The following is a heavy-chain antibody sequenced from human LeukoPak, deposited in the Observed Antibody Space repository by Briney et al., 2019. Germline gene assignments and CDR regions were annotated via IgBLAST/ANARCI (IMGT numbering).Heavy chain of an antibody. Sequence: GGSLRLSCAASGFTFSSYGMHWVRQAPGKGLEWVAFIRYDGSNKYYADSVKGRFTISRDNSKNTLYLQMNSLRAEDTAVYYCANGGRGAGYDFWSGPDAFDIWGQGTMVTVSS. CDR1: GFTFSSYG. V-gene: IGHV3-30*02. J-gene: IGHJ3*02. CDR2: IRYDGSNK. CDR3: ANGGRGAGYDFWSGPDAFDI. D-gene: IGHD3-3*01.